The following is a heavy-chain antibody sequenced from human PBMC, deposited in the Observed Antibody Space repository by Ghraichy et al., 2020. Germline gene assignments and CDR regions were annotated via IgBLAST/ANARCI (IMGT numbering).Heavy chain of an antibody. V-gene: IGHV3-23*01. CDR2: ISDRGDST. CDR3: AKYLSGSPTPTFDY. Sequence: GESLRLSCAASGFTFSSYAMSWVRQAPGKGLEWVSIISDRGDSTYYADSVKGRFTFSRDNSKNTMYLQMNSLRVDDTAVYYCAKYLSGSPTPTFDYWGQGTLVTVSS. D-gene: IGHD1-26*01. CDR1: GFTFSSYA. J-gene: IGHJ4*02.